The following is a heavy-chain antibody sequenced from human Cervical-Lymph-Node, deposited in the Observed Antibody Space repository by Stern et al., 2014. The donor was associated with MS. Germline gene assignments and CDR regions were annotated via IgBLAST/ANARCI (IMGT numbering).Heavy chain of an antibody. CDR3: ATHRGRVTYYYGMDV. Sequence: VQLVESGAEVKKPGASVKVSCKGSGYTLSEISMHWGRQAPGKGLEWMGGVDPEHGETRYAQKFQGRVTMADDRSTDTAYMELSSLRSEDTAVYYCATHRGRVTYYYGMDVWGQGTTVTVSS. CDR2: VDPEHGET. V-gene: IGHV1-24*01. J-gene: IGHJ6*02. D-gene: IGHD2-21*02. CDR1: GYTLSEIS.